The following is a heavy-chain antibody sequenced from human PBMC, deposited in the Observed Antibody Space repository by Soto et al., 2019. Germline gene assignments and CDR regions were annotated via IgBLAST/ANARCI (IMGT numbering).Heavy chain of an antibody. CDR1: GFTFSSYG. V-gene: IGHV3-30*18. D-gene: IGHD3-22*01. CDR3: AKSDYYDSSGYYPPPHY. J-gene: IGHJ4*02. CDR2: ISYDGSNK. Sequence: AGSLRLSCAAPGFTFSSYGMHWVRQAPGKGLEWVAVISYDGSNKYYADSVKGRFTISRDNSKNTLYLQMNSLRAEDTAVYYCAKSDYYDSSGYYPPPHYWGQGTLVTVSS.